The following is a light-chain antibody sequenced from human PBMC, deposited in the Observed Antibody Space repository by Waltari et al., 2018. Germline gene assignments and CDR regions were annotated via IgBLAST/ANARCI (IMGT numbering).Light chain of an antibody. CDR1: SSDAGDYDF. CDR3: SSYAGSNTWV. J-gene: IGLJ3*02. Sequence: QSALTQPPSASESPGQSVTISCTGTSSDAGDYDFVSWYQHHPSKAPKIMIYEVSKRPSGVPDRFSGSKSGSTASLTVSGLQAEDEATYYCSSYAGSNTWVFGGGTKLTVL. CDR2: EVS. V-gene: IGLV2-8*01.